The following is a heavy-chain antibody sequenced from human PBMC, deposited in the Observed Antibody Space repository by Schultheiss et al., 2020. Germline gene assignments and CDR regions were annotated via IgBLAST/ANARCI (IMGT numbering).Heavy chain of an antibody. J-gene: IGHJ6*02. D-gene: IGHD3/OR15-3a*01. V-gene: IGHV3-30*18. Sequence: GGSLRLSCAGAGFTFSRYGMHWVRQAPGKGLEWVAVISFDGSQKYYADSVKGRFTISRDNSKNTLYVEMNSLSAKDTAVYYCAKESIEDFWTGFPPYFYYGLDVWGQGTTVTVSS. CDR1: GFTFSRYG. CDR3: AKESIEDFWTGFPPYFYYGLDV. CDR2: ISFDGSQK.